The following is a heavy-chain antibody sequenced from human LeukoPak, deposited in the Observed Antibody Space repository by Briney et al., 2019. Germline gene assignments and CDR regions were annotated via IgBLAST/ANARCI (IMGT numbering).Heavy chain of an antibody. CDR1: GSTFSSYT. V-gene: IGHV3-21*01. D-gene: IGHD5-12*01. CDR2: ISSSSSYI. J-gene: IGHJ4*02. Sequence: PGGSLRLSCAASGSTFSSYTMKWVRQAPGKGLEWVSSISSSSSYIYYADSVKGLFTISRDNAKNSLYLQMNSLRAEDTAVYYCAREVGYAGVDYWGQGTLVTVSA. CDR3: AREVGYAGVDY.